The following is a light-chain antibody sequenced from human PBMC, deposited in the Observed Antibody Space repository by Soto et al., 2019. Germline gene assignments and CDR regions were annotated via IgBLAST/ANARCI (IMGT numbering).Light chain of an antibody. CDR2: GAS. CDR1: QSVSSNF. J-gene: IGKJ1*01. V-gene: IGKV3-20*01. Sequence: EIVLTQSPGTPSLSPGERATLSCRASQSVSSNFLAWYQQKPGQAPRLLIYGASSRATGIPDRFSGSGSGTDFTLTISRLEPEDFAMYYCHQYGRSPRGTFGQGTKVDIK. CDR3: HQYGRSPRGT.